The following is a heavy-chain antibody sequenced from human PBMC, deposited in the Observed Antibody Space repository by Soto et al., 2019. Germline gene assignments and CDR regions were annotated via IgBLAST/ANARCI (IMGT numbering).Heavy chain of an antibody. CDR1: GGSISDYY. J-gene: IGHJ4*02. CDR2: IYHTT. Sequence: QVQLQESGPGLVKPSETLSLTCTVSGGSISDYYWSWIRQPPGKGLEWIGYIYHTTHYNPTLKSPVTISVNTSQNQFSLKVTSVTAADTAVYYCARTSPVAGGFDYWGQGTLVTVSS. V-gene: IGHV4-59*01. D-gene: IGHD6-19*01. CDR3: ARTSPVAGGFDY.